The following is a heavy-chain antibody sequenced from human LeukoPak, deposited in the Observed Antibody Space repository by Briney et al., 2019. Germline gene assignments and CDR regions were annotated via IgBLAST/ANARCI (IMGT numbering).Heavy chain of an antibody. J-gene: IGHJ3*02. CDR3: ARARGPRDAFDI. V-gene: IGHV4-38-2*02. CDR1: GYSISSGYY. CDR2: IYHSGST. Sequence: PSETLSLTCTVSGYSISSGYYWGWIRQPPGKGLEWIGSIYHSGSTYYNPSLKGRIAISVDTSKNQFSLKLSSVTAADTAVYYCARARGPRDAFDIWGQGTMVAVSS.